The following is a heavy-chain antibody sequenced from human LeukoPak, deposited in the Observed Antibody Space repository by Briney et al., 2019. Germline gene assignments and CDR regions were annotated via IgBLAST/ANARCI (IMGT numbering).Heavy chain of an antibody. CDR3: ARDGKTAAGNNFDY. D-gene: IGHD6-13*01. J-gene: IGHJ4*02. V-gene: IGHV1-46*01. CDR2: INPSGGIT. CDR1: GYTFTSYY. Sequence: ASVKVSCKASGYTFTSYYIHWVRQAPGQGLEWMGIINPSGGITTYARKFQRRVTMTRGKSTSTVYMELRRLTSEDTAVYYCARDGKTAAGNNFDYWGQGTLVTVSS.